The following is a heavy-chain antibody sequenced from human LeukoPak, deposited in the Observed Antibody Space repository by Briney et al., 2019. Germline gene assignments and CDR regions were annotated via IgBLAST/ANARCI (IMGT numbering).Heavy chain of an antibody. CDR2: IWYDGSNK. CDR3: ASTYGSGSYDPFDY. Sequence: PGRSLRLSCSASGFTFSSYGMHWVPQAPGKGLEWVAVIWYDGSNKYYADSVKGRFTISRDNSKNTLYLQMNSLRAEDTAVYYCASTYGSGSYDPFDYWGQGTLVTVSS. V-gene: IGHV3-33*01. D-gene: IGHD3-10*01. J-gene: IGHJ4*02. CDR1: GFTFSSYG.